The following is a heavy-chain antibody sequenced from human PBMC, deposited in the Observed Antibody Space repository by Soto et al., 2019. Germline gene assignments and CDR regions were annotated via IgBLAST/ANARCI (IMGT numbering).Heavy chain of an antibody. CDR2: IYYSGST. V-gene: IGHV4-31*03. CDR1: GGSISSGGYY. CDR3: ARWVGATSFDY. D-gene: IGHD1-26*01. Sequence: QVQLQESGPGLVKPSQTLSLTCTVSGGSISSGGYYWSWIRQHPGKGLEWIGYIYYSGSTYYNPSLTRRVTLSVDTSKNQFSLKLSSVTAADTAVYYCARWVGATSFDYWGQGTLVTVSS. J-gene: IGHJ4*02.